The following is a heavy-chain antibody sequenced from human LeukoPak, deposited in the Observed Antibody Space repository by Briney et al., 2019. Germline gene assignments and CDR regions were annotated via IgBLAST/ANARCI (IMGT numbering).Heavy chain of an antibody. Sequence: GGSLRLSCAASGFTFSSYAMSWVRQAPGKGLEWVSSISSSSTYIYYADSVRGRFTISRDNAKNSLYLQMNSLRVEDTAVYYCARGGHAYLLYYFDYWGQGTLVTVSS. CDR3: ARGGHAYLLYYFDY. D-gene: IGHD2-2*01. V-gene: IGHV3-21*01. CDR2: ISSSSTYI. J-gene: IGHJ4*02. CDR1: GFTFSSYA.